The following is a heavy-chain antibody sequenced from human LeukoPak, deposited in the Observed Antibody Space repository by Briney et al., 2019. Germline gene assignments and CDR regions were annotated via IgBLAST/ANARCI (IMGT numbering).Heavy chain of an antibody. Sequence: GGSLRLSCAASGFTFSSYWMSWVRQAPGKGLEWVANINQDGSEKYYVDSVKGRFTISRDNAKNSLYLQMNSLRAEDTAVYYCASGGIYDYVWGSYRDNYFDYWGQGTLVTVSS. J-gene: IGHJ4*02. D-gene: IGHD3-16*02. CDR3: ASGGIYDYVWGSYRDNYFDY. CDR1: GFTFSSYW. CDR2: INQDGSEK. V-gene: IGHV3-7*01.